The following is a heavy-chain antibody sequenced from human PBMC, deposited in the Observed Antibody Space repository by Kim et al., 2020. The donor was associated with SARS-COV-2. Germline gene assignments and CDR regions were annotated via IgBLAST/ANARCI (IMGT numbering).Heavy chain of an antibody. CDR2: ISSSSSTI. CDR3: ARDVEPYYYDSSGYYP. D-gene: IGHD3-22*01. CDR1: GFTFSSYS. V-gene: IGHV3-48*04. J-gene: IGHJ5*02. Sequence: GGSLRLSCAASGFTFSSYSMNWVRQAPGKGLEWVSYISSSSSTIYYADSVKGRFTISRDNAKNSLYLQMNSLRAEDTAVYYCARDVEPYYYDSSGYYPWGQGTLVTVSS.